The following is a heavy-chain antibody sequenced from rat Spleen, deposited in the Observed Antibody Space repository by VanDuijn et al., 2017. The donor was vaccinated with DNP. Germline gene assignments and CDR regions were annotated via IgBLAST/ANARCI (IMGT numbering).Heavy chain of an antibody. Sequence: EVQLVESGGGLVQPGRSLKLSCVASGFSFRDYNMAWVRQAPQKGLEWVATIIYDGGRTYYRDSVKGRFTISRDNAKSTLYLQMDSLRSADTATYYCTTLITFMSGWSQGTSVTVSS. CDR1: GFSFRDYN. CDR2: IIYDGGRT. J-gene: IGHJ4*01. CDR3: TTLITFMSG. V-gene: IGHV5S10*01. D-gene: IGHD1-1*01.